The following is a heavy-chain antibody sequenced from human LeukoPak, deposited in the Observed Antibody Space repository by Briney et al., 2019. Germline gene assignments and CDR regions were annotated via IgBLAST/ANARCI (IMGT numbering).Heavy chain of an antibody. CDR1: GFTFSIYG. V-gene: IGHV3-23*01. CDR3: AKDLFACSSASCYSQSH. CDR2: ISGSGGFT. Sequence: GGTLRLSCAASGFTFSIYGMTWVRQAPGKGLEWVSAISGSGGFTYYADSVKGRFTISRDNSKHTLYLQMNSLRAEDTAVYYCAKDLFACSSASCYSQSHWGQGTLVTVSS. J-gene: IGHJ4*02. D-gene: IGHD2-2*01.